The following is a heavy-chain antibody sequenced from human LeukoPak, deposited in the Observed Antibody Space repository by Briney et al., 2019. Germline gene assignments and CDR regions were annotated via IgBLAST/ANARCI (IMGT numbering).Heavy chain of an antibody. Sequence: SVKVSCKASGGTFSSYAISWVRQAPGQGLERMGGIIPIFGTANYAQKFQGGVTITADKSTSTAYMELSSLRSEDTAVYYCASYYGDYGSGMDVWGKGTTVTVSS. D-gene: IGHD4-17*01. V-gene: IGHV1-69*06. CDR1: GGTFSSYA. CDR3: ASYYGDYGSGMDV. J-gene: IGHJ6*04. CDR2: IIPIFGTA.